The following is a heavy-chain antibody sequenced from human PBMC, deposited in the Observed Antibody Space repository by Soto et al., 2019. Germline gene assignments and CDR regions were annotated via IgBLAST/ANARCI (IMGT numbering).Heavy chain of an antibody. CDR1: GFTFSNYG. V-gene: IGHV3-30*18. CDR2: ILYDGSNK. CDR3: TKSTDAYNFCCYYGMEV. J-gene: IGHJ6*02. D-gene: IGHD1-1*01. Sequence: QVQLVESGGGVVHPGTSLRLSCAASGFTFSNYGMHWVRQTPGKGLEWVALILYDGSNKYYADSVKGRFTISRDNSNNTLSLQVSSLRAEDTAVYYCTKSTDAYNFCCYYGMEVGGQGTSISVSS.